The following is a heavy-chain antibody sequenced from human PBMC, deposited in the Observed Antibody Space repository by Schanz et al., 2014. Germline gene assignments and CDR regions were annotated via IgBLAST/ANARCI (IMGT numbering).Heavy chain of an antibody. D-gene: IGHD2-8*01. CDR2: INPNSGGT. CDR3: ARSLFDGPPFDL. CDR1: GYTFTDYH. V-gene: IGHV1-2*06. Sequence: QVQLVQSGAEVKKPGASVKVSCKSSGYTFTDYHIHWVRQAPGQGLEYMGRINPNSGGTNFAQKFQGRVTMTRDTSISTVYMELSTLTSDDTAVYYCARSLFDGPPFDLWGQGTLVTVSS. J-gene: IGHJ4*02.